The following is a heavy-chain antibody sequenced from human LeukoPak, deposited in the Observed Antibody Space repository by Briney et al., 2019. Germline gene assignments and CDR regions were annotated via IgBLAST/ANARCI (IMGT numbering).Heavy chain of an antibody. CDR3: ARGPRITIFGVVMANDAFDI. CDR2: INLNSRGT. D-gene: IGHD3-3*01. CDR1: GYTFTGYY. Sequence: GASVKVSCKASGYTFTGYYMHWVRQAPGQGLEWMGWINLNSRGTNYAQKFQGRVTMTRDTSSSTAYMELSRLRFDDTVVYYCARGPRITIFGVVMANDAFDIWGQGTMVTVSS. V-gene: IGHV1-2*02. J-gene: IGHJ3*02.